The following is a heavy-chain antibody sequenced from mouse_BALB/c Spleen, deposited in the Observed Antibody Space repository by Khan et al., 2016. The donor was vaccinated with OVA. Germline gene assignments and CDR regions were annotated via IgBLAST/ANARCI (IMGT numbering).Heavy chain of an antibody. CDR2: IDPANGNV. Sequence: EVQLQESGAEFVKPGASVTLSCTASGFNIKDTYMHWINQRPQQGLVWIGRIDPANGNVKYDPNFQDMATIAADASSNTAYLQLSSLTSADTAVNYCTRGAYNGLFAYWGQGTLVTVSA. J-gene: IGHJ3*01. CDR1: GFNIKDTY. V-gene: IGHV14-3*02. CDR3: TRGAYNGLFAY. D-gene: IGHD2-10*01.